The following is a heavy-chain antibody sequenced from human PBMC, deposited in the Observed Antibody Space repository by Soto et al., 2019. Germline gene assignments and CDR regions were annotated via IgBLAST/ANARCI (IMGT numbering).Heavy chain of an antibody. CDR1: GGSSIRYY. Sequence: PSETLSVTWTVPGGSSIRYYWSWIRQPPGKGLEWIGYIDYSGSTNYNPSLKSRVTISVDTSKNQFSLKLSSVTAADPAVYYCARDALRVGIDYWGQGTLVTVSS. CDR3: ARDALRVGIDY. CDR2: IDYSGST. V-gene: IGHV4-59*01. J-gene: IGHJ4*02.